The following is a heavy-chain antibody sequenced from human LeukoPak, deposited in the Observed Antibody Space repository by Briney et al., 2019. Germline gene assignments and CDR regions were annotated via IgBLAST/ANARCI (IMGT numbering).Heavy chain of an antibody. CDR3: ARQGTLRVVAY. J-gene: IGHJ4*02. D-gene: IGHD3-3*01. CDR2: IYYSGST. CDR1: GGSISSGSYY. V-gene: IGHV4-39*01. Sequence: SETLSLTCTVSGGSISSGSYYWGWIRQPPGKGLEWIGSIYYSGSTYYNPSLKSRVTISVDSSKNRFSLKLSSVTAADTAVYYCARQGTLRVVAYWGQGTLVTVSS.